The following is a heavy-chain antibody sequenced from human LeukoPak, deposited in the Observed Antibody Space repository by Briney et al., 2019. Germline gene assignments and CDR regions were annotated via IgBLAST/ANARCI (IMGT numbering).Heavy chain of an antibody. D-gene: IGHD3-10*01. CDR3: VRDSDYYGSGSYSNYYYYGMDV. CDR1: GGSISSGGYY. CDR2: IYYSGST. V-gene: IGHV4-31*03. J-gene: IGHJ6*04. Sequence: SETLSLTCTVSGGSISSGGYYWSWIRQHPGKGLEWIGYIYYSGSTYYNPSLKSRVTISVDTSKNQFSLKPSSVTAADTAVYYCVRDSDYYGSGSYSNYYYYGMDVWGKGTTVTVSS.